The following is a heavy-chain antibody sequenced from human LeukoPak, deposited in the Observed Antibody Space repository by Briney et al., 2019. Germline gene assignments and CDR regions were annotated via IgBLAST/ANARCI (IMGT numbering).Heavy chain of an antibody. J-gene: IGHJ3*02. CDR1: GFTFSSYA. CDR2: ISYDGSIK. CDR3: AGPSGSYFSHGIDI. Sequence: GGSLRLSCAASGFTFSSYAMHWVRQAPGKGLEWVAVISYDGSIKNYADSVKGRFTISRDNAKNSLYLQMNSLRAEDTAVYYCAGPSGSYFSHGIDIWGQGTMVTVSS. D-gene: IGHD1-26*01. V-gene: IGHV3-30*04.